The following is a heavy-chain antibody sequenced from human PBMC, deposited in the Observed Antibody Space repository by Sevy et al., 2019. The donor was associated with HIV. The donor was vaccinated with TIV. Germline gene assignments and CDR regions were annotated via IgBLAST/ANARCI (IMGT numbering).Heavy chain of an antibody. CDR1: GYTLTGYY. D-gene: IGHD6-19*01. Sequence: ASVKVSRKASGYTLTGYYMHWVRQAPGQGLEWMGWINPNSGDTNNAQKFQGRVTMTRDTSITSAYMELSRLTSDDTAVYYCASVGYSSDWYGGSFDYWGQGTLVTVSS. CDR3: ASVGYSSDWYGGSFDY. J-gene: IGHJ4*02. V-gene: IGHV1-2*02. CDR2: INPNSGDT.